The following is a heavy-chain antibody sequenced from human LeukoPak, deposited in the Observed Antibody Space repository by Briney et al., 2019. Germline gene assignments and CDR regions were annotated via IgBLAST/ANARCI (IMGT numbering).Heavy chain of an antibody. CDR1: GYSISSGYY. CDR3: ARRGSGYFFDY. CDR2: IYHSGST. D-gene: IGHD3-22*01. J-gene: IGHJ4*02. V-gene: IGHV4-38-2*01. Sequence: SETLSLTCAVSGYSISSGYYWGWIRQPPGKGLEWIGSIYHSGSTYYNPSLKIRVTISVDTSKNQFSLKLSSVTAADTPVYYCARRGSGYFFDYWGQGTLVTVSS.